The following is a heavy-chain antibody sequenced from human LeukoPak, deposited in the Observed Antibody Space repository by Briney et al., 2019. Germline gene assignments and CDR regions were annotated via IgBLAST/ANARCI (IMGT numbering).Heavy chain of an antibody. J-gene: IGHJ4*02. CDR1: GFTFSNAW. Sequence: PGGSLRLSCAASGFTFSNAWMSWVRQAPGKGMEWVGRIKSKTDGGTTDYAAPVKGRFAISRDDSKNTLYVQMNSLKTEDTAVYYCTTAAHYYGSGSYYIGRFFDYWGQGTLVTVSS. CDR3: TTAAHYYGSGSYYIGRFFDY. D-gene: IGHD3-10*01. CDR2: IKSKTDGGTT. V-gene: IGHV3-15*01.